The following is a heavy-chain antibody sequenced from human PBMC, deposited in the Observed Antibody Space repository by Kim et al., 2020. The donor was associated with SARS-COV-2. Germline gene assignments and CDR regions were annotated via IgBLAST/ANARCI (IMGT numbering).Heavy chain of an antibody. CDR2: IYYSGST. V-gene: IGHV4-39*01. CDR1: GGSISSSSYY. J-gene: IGHJ5*02. D-gene: IGHD3-10*01. CDR3: ARHTFHVQGYYYGSGSYNWFDP. Sequence: SETLSLTCTVSGGSISSSSYYWGWIRQPPGKGLEWIGSIYYSGSTYYNPSLKSRVTISVDTSKNQFSLKLSSVTAADTAVYYCARHTFHVQGYYYGSGSYNWFDPWGQGTLVTVSS.